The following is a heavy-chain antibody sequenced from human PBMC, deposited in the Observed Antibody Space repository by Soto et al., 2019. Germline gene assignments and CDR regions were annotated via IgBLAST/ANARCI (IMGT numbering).Heavy chain of an antibody. CDR3: AKDSRNYDDVWGSYRQYYYYGMDV. V-gene: IGHV3-23*01. D-gene: IGHD3-16*02. CDR1: GFTFSSYA. Sequence: EVQLLESGGGLVQPGGSLRLSCAASGFTFSSYAMSWVRQAPGKGLEWVSAISGSGGSTYYADSVKGRITISRDNSKNSLYLQMNSQRAEDTAVYYCAKDSRNYDDVWGSYRQYYYYGMDVWGQGTTVTVSS. J-gene: IGHJ6*02. CDR2: ISGSGGST.